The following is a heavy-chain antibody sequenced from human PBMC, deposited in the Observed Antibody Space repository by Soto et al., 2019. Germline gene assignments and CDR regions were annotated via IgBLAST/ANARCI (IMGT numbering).Heavy chain of an antibody. V-gene: IGHV3-30-3*01. CDR1: GLTFSSYS. CDR3: ATVCSSLDYGIDY. Sequence: GGSLRLSCAASGLTFSSYSMHWVRQAPGKGLEWVAVISYDGSNKYCADSVKGRFTISRDNSKNTLYLQMNNLRPDDTAVYYCATVCSSLDYGIDYWGQGALVNASS. CDR2: ISYDGSNK. J-gene: IGHJ4*02. D-gene: IGHD6-19*01.